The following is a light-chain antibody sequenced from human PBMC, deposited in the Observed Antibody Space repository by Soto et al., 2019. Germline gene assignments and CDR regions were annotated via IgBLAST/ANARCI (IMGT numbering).Light chain of an antibody. Sequence: EIVLPQSPGTLCLSPGERATLSCRPSQSVSNTYLAWYQQKPGQAPRLLIYGASSRATGIPDRFSGSGSGTDFTLAINRLEPEDFAVYYCQLYGSSLWTFGQGTKVDI. CDR1: QSVSNTY. CDR2: GAS. CDR3: QLYGSSLWT. V-gene: IGKV3-20*01. J-gene: IGKJ1*01.